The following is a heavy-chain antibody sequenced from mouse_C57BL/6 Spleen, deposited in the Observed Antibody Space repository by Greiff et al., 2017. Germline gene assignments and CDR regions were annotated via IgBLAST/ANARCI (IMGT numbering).Heavy chain of an antibody. CDR3: ARDDYGGYYFDY. CDR2: IYPRSGNT. Sequence: QVQLQQSGAELARPGASVKLSCKASGYTFTSSGISWVKQRTGQGLEWIGEIYPRSGNTYYNEKFKGKATLTADKSSSTAYMELRSLTSEDSAVYFCARDDYGGYYFDYWGQGTTLTVSS. CDR1: GYTFTSSG. J-gene: IGHJ2*01. D-gene: IGHD2-4*01. V-gene: IGHV1-81*01.